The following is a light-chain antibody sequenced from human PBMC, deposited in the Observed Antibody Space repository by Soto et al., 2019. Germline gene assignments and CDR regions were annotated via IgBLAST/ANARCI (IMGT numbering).Light chain of an antibody. CDR3: SSYTSSSIDYF. J-gene: IGLJ1*01. V-gene: IGLV2-14*01. Sequence: QSALTQPASVSGSPGQSITISCTGTSSDVGGYNYVSWYQQHPGKAPKLMIYEVSNRTSGVSNPFSGSKSGISASLTISGLQADDEADYYCSSYTSSSIDYFFGTGTKLTVL. CDR1: SSDVGGYNY. CDR2: EVS.